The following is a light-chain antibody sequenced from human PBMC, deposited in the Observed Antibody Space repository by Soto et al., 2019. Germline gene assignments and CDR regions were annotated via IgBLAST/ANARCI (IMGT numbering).Light chain of an antibody. CDR3: TAWDDNVNGLL. J-gene: IGLJ3*02. V-gene: IGLV1-44*01. CDR2: NDY. Sequence: QSVLTQPPSASGTPGQRVTISCSGSSSNIEDNSVSWYQRLPGTAPKLLIYNDYERPSGVSARFSGSKSGASASLAISGLRSEEDGDYYCTAWDDNVNGLLFGGGTKLTVL. CDR1: SSNIEDNS.